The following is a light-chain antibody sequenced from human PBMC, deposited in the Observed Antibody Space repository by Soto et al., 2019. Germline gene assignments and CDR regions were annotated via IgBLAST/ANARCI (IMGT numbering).Light chain of an antibody. CDR3: SSYTVTNNSV. J-gene: IGLJ1*01. CDR2: EVS. V-gene: IGLV2-8*01. Sequence: QSALTQPPSTSGSPGQSVTISCTGTSSDVSAYNYVSWYQLRPGEAPKLIIYEVSQRPSGVPDRFSGSKSGNTASLTVSGLQAEDEADYYCSSYTVTNNSVFGTGTKLTVL. CDR1: SSDVSAYNY.